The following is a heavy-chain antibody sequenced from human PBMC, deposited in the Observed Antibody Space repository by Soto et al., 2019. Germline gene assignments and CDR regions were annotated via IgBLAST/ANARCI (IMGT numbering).Heavy chain of an antibody. D-gene: IGHD3-3*01. V-gene: IGHV4-39*01. Sequence: SETLSLTCIVSGGSISSSSYYWGWIRQPPGKGLEWIGSIYYSGSTYYNPSLKSRVTISVDTSKNQFSLKLSSVTAADTAVYYCARLPPSYYDFWSGHYGMDVWGKGTTVTVSS. J-gene: IGHJ6*04. CDR3: ARLPPSYYDFWSGHYGMDV. CDR1: GGSISSSSYY. CDR2: IYYSGST.